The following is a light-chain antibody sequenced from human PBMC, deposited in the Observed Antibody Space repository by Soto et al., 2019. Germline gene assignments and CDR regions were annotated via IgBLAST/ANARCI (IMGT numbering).Light chain of an antibody. Sequence: DIQLTQSPSFLSASVGDRVIITCRASEGISSYVAWYQQKPGKAPELLIYAASTLQSGVPSRFSGSGSGTEFTLTISSLQPEDFATYYCQQLNGYPPWTSGQGTKVEIK. V-gene: IGKV1-9*01. J-gene: IGKJ1*01. CDR1: EGISSY. CDR3: QQLNGYPPWT. CDR2: AAS.